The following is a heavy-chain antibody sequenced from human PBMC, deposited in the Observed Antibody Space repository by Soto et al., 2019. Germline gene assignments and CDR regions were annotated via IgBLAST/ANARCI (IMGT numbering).Heavy chain of an antibody. CDR2: ISSSKTT. D-gene: IGHD5-18*01. CDR3: VGDQVVHTPMVHRNY. V-gene: IGHV3-48*02. J-gene: IGHJ4*02. CDR1: GITFSSYS. Sequence: GGSLRLSCTASGITFSSYSMNWVRQAPGKGLERLSYISSSKTTYADSVKGRFTISRDNAKNSVYLQMNSLRDEDTFVYYCVGDQVVHTPMVHRNYRGRRTRVTVST.